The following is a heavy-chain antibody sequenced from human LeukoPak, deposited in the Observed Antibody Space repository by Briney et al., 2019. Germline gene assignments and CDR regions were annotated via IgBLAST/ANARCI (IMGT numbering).Heavy chain of an antibody. CDR3: AREAVLEDYFDY. CDR1: GFTFSSYG. CDR2: IWYDGSNK. J-gene: IGHJ4*02. Sequence: GGSLRLSCAASGFTFSSYGMHWARQAPGKGLEWVAVIWYDGSNKYYADSVKGRFTISRDNSKNTLYLQMNSLRAEDTAVYYCAREAVLEDYFDYWGQGTLVTVSS. V-gene: IGHV3-33*01. D-gene: IGHD3-16*01.